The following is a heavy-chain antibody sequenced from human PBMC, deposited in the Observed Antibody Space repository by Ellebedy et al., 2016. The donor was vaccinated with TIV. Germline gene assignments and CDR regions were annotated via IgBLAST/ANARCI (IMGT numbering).Heavy chain of an antibody. V-gene: IGHV3-73*01. CDR3: TSTRLITSPTHAY. D-gene: IGHD3-16*01. Sequence: GGSLRLXXAASGFTFSASAMHWVRQASGKGLEWVGRIRSKTSSYATAYAASVEGRFTISRDDSKNTAYLQMSSLKTEDTAVYYCTSTRLITSPTHAYWGQGTLVIVSS. J-gene: IGHJ4*02. CDR2: IRSKTSSYAT. CDR1: GFTFSASA.